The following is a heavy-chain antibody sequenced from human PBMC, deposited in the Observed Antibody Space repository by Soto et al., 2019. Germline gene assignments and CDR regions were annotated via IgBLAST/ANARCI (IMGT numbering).Heavy chain of an antibody. J-gene: IGHJ6*02. CDR1: GGTFSSYT. CDR3: ARAGSGSTTYGMDV. Sequence: QVQLVQSGAEVKKPGSSVKVSCKASGGTFSSYTISWVRQAPGQGLEWMGRIIPILGIANYAQKFQGRVTXXAXKXXSTAYMELSSLRSEDTAVYYWARAGSGSTTYGMDVWGQGTTVTVSS. CDR2: IIPILGIA. D-gene: IGHD3-10*01. V-gene: IGHV1-69*02.